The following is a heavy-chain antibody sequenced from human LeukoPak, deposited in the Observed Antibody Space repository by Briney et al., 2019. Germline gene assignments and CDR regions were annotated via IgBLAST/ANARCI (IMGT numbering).Heavy chain of an antibody. CDR3: ARRDSGSWYYYYYYMDV. CDR2: IKQDGSEK. D-gene: IGHD6-13*01. V-gene: IGHV3-7*01. J-gene: IGHJ6*03. Sequence: PRGSLRVSFAASGFTFSGSWISWGRPAPGKGLGWVANIKQDGSEKYYVDSVKGRFTISRDNAKNSLYLQMNSLRAEDTAVYYCARRDSGSWYYYYYYMDVWGKGTTVTVSS. CDR1: GFTFSGSW.